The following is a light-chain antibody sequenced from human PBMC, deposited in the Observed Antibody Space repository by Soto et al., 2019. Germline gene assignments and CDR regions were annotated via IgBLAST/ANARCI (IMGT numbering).Light chain of an antibody. CDR3: QSYDTSLSGVI. J-gene: IGLJ2*01. CDR1: SSDIGAYNY. Sequence: QSALTQPASVSGSPGQSITISCTGTSSDIGAYNYVSWYQQHPGKAPKLLIYEVTNRPSGVSDRFSGSKSGNTASLTISGLQAEDEANYYCQSYDTSLSGVIFGAGTKLTVL. CDR2: EVT. V-gene: IGLV2-14*01.